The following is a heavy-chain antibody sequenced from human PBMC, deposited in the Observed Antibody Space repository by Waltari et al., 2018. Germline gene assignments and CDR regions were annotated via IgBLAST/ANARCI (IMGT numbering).Heavy chain of an antibody. CDR2: IIPIFGTA. CDR3: ARGDGLPLRAFDI. D-gene: IGHD2-15*01. CDR1: GGTFSSYA. J-gene: IGHJ3*02. Sequence: QVQLVQSGAEVKKPGSSVKVSCKASGGTFSSYAISWVRQAPGQGLEWMGSIIPIFGTAIYAQKVQGRVTITADKSTSTAYMELSSLRSEYTAVYYCARGDGLPLRAFDIWGQGTMFTVSS. V-gene: IGHV1-69*08.